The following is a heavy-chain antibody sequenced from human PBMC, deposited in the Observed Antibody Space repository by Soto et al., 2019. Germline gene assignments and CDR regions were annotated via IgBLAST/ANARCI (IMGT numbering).Heavy chain of an antibody. J-gene: IGHJ6*02. CDR3: ARDLLSSAAGTIYYYYGMDV. CDR2: INSDGSST. V-gene: IGHV3-74*01. D-gene: IGHD6-13*01. CDR1: GFTFSSYW. Sequence: PGGSLRLSCAASGFTFSSYWVHWVRQAPGKGLVWVSRINSDGSSTSYADSVKGRFTISRDNAKNTLYLQMNSLRAEDTAVYYCARDLLSSAAGTIYYYYGMDVWGQGTTVTVSS.